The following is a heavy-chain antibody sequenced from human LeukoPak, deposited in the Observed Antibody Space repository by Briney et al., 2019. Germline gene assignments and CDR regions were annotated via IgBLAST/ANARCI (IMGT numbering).Heavy chain of an antibody. Sequence: ASVKVSCKASGYTFTSYYMHWVRQAPGQGLEWMGIINPSGGSTSYAQKFQGRVTMTRDMSTSTVYMELSSLRSEDTAVYYCARGQLVGNYYYYYYMDVWGKGTTVTVSS. CDR3: ARGQLVGNYYYYYYMDV. CDR2: INPSGGST. J-gene: IGHJ6*03. CDR1: GYTFTSYY. V-gene: IGHV1-46*01. D-gene: IGHD6-6*01.